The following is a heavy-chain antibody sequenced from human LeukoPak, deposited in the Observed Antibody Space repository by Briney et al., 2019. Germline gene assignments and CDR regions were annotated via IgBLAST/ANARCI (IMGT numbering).Heavy chain of an antibody. J-gene: IGHJ5*02. CDR2: IRYDGSDK. Sequence: GGSLRLSCAASGFIFRSYGMHWVRQAPGKGLQWVSFIRYDGSDKYYADSVKGRFTISRDNSMNTLYLQMNSLRPEDTAVYYCATCSGGSCNSGWFDPWGQGTLVTVSS. D-gene: IGHD2-15*01. V-gene: IGHV3-30*02. CDR1: GFIFRSYG. CDR3: ATCSGGSCNSGWFDP.